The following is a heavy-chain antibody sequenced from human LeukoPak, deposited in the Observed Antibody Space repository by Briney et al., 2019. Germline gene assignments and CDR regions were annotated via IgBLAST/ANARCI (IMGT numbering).Heavy chain of an antibody. CDR3: ARSEWVVAATYDYWFDP. Sequence: NPSETLSLTCTVSGGSISSYYWSWIRQPAGKGLEWIGRIYTSGSTNYNPSLKSRVTMSVDTSKNQFSLKLSSVTAADTAVYYCARSEWVVAATYDYWFDPWGQGTLVTVSS. V-gene: IGHV4-4*07. CDR1: GGSISSYY. D-gene: IGHD2-15*01. J-gene: IGHJ5*02. CDR2: IYTSGST.